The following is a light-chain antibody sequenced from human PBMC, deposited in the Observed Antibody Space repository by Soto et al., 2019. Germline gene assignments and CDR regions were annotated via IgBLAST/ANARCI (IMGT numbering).Light chain of an antibody. CDR2: SVS. CDR1: SSVVGGHNY. V-gene: IGLV2-11*01. Sequence: QSVLTQPRSVSGSPGQSVTISCTGTSSVVGGHNYVSWYQQYPGKAPKLLLSSVSKRPSGVPDRFSGSKSGSTASLTISGLQAEDEADYYCCSYAGSYTYVFGTGTKVTVL. J-gene: IGLJ1*01. CDR3: CSYAGSYTYV.